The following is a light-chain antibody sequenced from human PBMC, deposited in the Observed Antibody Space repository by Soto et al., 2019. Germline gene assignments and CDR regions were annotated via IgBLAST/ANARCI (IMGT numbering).Light chain of an antibody. CDR3: HQTYSTPQT. J-gene: IGKJ1*01. CDR2: AAS. Sequence: IQLTQSPSSLSASVGDRVTITCRASQGLSSYLAWYQQKPGKAPKLLIYAASTLQSGVPSRFSGSGSETDFTLTITSLQPEDFGTYYCHQTYSTPQTFGQGTKVDIK. CDR1: QGLSSY. V-gene: IGKV1-39*01.